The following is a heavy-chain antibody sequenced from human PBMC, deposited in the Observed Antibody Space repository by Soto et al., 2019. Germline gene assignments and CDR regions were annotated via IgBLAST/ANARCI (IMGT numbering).Heavy chain of an antibody. CDR2: IIPINGKT. CDR3: ARDPGTGDLNY. V-gene: IGHV1-18*01. Sequence: GASVKVSCKASGYTFTSYGISWVRQAPGQGLEWMGRIIPINGKTNYAQKFQGRVTITTDTSTSTAYMELSSLRSEDTAVYYCARDPGTGDLNYWGQGTLVTVSS. CDR1: GYTFTSYG. D-gene: IGHD7-27*01. J-gene: IGHJ4*02.